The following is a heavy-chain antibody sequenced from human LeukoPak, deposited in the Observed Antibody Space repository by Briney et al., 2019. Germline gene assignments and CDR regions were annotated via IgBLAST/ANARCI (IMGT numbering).Heavy chain of an antibody. J-gene: IGHJ6*02. V-gene: IGHV3-7*03. Sequence: GGSLRLSCAASGFTFSSYWMNWVRQAPGKGLEWVANIKQDGSQKYYVDSVKGRFTISRDNAKNSLYLQMNSLRAEDTAVYYCARDRPGESFVGVWGQGTTVTVSS. CDR2: IKQDGSQK. CDR3: ARDRPGESFVGV. D-gene: IGHD4-17*01. CDR1: GFTFSSYW.